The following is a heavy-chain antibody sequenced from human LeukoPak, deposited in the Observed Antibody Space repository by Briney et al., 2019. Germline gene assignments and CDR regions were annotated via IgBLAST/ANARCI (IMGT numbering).Heavy chain of an antibody. CDR2: FDPEDGET. CDR3: ATNTPGGQYQLPDYYYYGMDV. D-gene: IGHD2-2*01. V-gene: IGHV1-24*01. Sequence: ASVKVSCKVSGYTLTELSTHWVRQAPGKGLEWMGGFDPEDGETIYAQKFQGRVTMTEDTSTDTAYMELSSLRSEDTAVYYCATNTPGGQYQLPDYYYYGMDVWGKGTTVTVSS. J-gene: IGHJ6*04. CDR1: GYTLTELS.